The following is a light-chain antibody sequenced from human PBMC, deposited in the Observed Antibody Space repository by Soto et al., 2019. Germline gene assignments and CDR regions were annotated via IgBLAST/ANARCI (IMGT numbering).Light chain of an antibody. CDR2: SAS. CDR1: QDISNY. V-gene: IGKV1-9*01. J-gene: IGKJ4*01. Sequence: DIQLTQSPSFLSSSVGDRVTITCPATQDISNYLAWYQQKPGKAPNLLIHSASTLRGGVSSRFGGSGSGTEFTLTISSLQPEDLATYYCQQGNSYPLTFGGGTKVEIK. CDR3: QQGNSYPLT.